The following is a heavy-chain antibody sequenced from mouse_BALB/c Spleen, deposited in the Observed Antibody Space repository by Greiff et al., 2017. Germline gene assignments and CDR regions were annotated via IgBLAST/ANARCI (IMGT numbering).Heavy chain of an antibody. CDR2: INPSTGYT. CDR3: ARKGLGNPFAY. CDR1: GYTFTSYW. V-gene: IGHV1-7*01. J-gene: IGHJ3*01. D-gene: IGHD2-1*01. Sequence: VQLQQPGAELAKPGASVKMSCKASGYTFTSYWMHWVKQRPGQGLEWIGYINPSTGYTEYNQKFKDKAKLTADKSSSTAYMQLSSLTSEDSAVYYCARKGLGNPFAYWGQGTLVTVSA.